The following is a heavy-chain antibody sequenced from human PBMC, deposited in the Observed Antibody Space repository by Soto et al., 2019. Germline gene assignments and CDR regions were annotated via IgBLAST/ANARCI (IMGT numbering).Heavy chain of an antibody. CDR1: GGTFSTYA. V-gene: IGHV1-69*12. J-gene: IGHJ4*02. D-gene: IGHD5-18*01. CDR2: IIPMFGTA. CDR3: ASGIQLWLRRINNGYSG. Sequence: QVQLVQSGAEVKKPESSVKVSCKAPGGTFSTYAISWVRQAPGQGLEWMGGIIPMFGTANYAQRFQDGVTITADESTNTVYMELSSLRSEDMAVYFCASGIQLWLRRINNGYSGWGQGTLVTVSS.